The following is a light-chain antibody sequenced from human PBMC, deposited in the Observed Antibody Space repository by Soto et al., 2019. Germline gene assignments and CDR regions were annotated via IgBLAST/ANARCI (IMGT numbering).Light chain of an antibody. J-gene: IGKJ1*01. V-gene: IGKV1-39*01. CDR3: QQSYSTPWT. Sequence: DIQMTQSPSSLSASVGDRVTLTCRASQSISKDLNWYQQKPGKAPILLISDASTLQSDVPSRFSGAVSGTDFTLTITNLQPEDFATYFCQQSYSTPWTFGLETKVDIK. CDR2: DAS. CDR1: QSISKD.